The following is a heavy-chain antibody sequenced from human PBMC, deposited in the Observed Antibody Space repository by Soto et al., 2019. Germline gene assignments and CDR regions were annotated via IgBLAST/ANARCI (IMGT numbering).Heavy chain of an antibody. CDR2: IWYDGSNK. Sequence: GGSLRLSCAASGFTFSSYGMHWVRQAPGKGLEWVAVIWYDGSNKYYADSVKGRFTISRDNSKNTLYLQMNSLRAEDTAVYYCARVYGYSSSSAVSEYYYYYMDVWGKGTTVTVSS. J-gene: IGHJ6*03. D-gene: IGHD6-6*01. CDR3: ARVYGYSSSSAVSEYYYYYMDV. V-gene: IGHV3-33*01. CDR1: GFTFSSYG.